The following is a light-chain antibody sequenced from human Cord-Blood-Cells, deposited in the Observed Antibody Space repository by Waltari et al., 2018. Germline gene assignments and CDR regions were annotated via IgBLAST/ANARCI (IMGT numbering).Light chain of an antibody. CDR1: RSDVGGYNY. CDR2: DVS. CDR3: SSYTSSSTLV. V-gene: IGLV2-14*03. Sequence: QSALTQPASVSGSPGQSITISCTGTRSDVGGYNYVSWYQQHPGKAPKLMIYDVSNRPSGVSNRFSGSKSGNTASLTISGLQAEDEADYYCSSYTSSSTLVFGGVTKLTVL. J-gene: IGLJ3*02.